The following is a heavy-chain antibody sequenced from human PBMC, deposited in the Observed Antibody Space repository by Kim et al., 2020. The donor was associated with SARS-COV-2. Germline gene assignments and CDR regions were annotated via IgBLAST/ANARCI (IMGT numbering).Heavy chain of an antibody. J-gene: IGHJ3*02. CDR1: GYSFTSYW. Sequence: GESLKISCKGSGYSFTSYWISWVRQMPGKGLEWMGRIDPSDSYTNYSPSFQGHVTISADKSISTAYLQWSSLKASDTAMYYCVRLSGPYCSSTSCYYSAFDIWGQGTMVTVSS. D-gene: IGHD2-2*01. CDR3: VRLSGPYCSSTSCYYSAFDI. CDR2: IDPSDSYT. V-gene: IGHV5-10-1*01.